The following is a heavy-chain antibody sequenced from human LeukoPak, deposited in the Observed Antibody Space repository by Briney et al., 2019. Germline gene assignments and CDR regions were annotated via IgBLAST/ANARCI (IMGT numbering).Heavy chain of an antibody. Sequence: ASVKVSCKASGYTFTSYDINWVRQATGQGLEWMGWMNPNSGNTGYAQKFQGRVTMTRNTSISTAYMELSSLRSEDTAVYYCASGPHYYDSSAQGGWFDPWGQGTLVTVSS. V-gene: IGHV1-8*01. CDR1: GYTFTSYD. CDR3: ASGPHYYDSSAQGGWFDP. CDR2: MNPNSGNT. J-gene: IGHJ5*02. D-gene: IGHD3-22*01.